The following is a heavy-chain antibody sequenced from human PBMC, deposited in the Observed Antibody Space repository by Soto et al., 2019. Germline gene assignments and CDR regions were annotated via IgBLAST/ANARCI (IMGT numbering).Heavy chain of an antibody. D-gene: IGHD1-1*01. Sequence: SETLSLTCTVSGGSISSYYWSWIRQPPGKGLEWIGYIYYSGSTNYNPSLKSRVTISVDTSKNQFSLKLSSVTAADTAVYYCASSPVSQRRSHYYYMDVWGKGTTVTVSS. CDR2: IYYSGST. V-gene: IGHV4-59*08. J-gene: IGHJ6*03. CDR1: GGSISSYY. CDR3: ASSPVSQRRSHYYYMDV.